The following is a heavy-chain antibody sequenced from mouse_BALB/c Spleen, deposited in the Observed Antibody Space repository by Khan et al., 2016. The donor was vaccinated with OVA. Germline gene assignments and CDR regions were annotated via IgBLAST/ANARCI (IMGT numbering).Heavy chain of an antibody. D-gene: IGHD1-1*01. V-gene: IGHV2-9*02. CDR3: ARDLGSSHWYFDV. CDR1: GFSLTSYG. J-gene: IGHJ1*01. CDR2: IWTGGST. Sequence: QVQLKQSGLGLVAPSQSLSITCTVSGFSLTSYGVHWVRQPPGKGLEWLGVIWTGGSTNYNSALRSRLTINKDNSKSQVFLKMNNLQTDDTAMYYCARDLGSSHWYFDVWGAGTTVTVSS.